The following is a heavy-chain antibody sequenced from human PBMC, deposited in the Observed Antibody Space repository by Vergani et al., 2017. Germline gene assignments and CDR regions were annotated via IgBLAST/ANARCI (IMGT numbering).Heavy chain of an antibody. CDR2: IYTSGAT. J-gene: IGHJ3*01. D-gene: IGHD2-21*01. Sequence: QVQLQESGPGLVKPSQTLSLTCTVSGGSFSTGGQSWTWLRQSAGKGLEWIGRIYTSGATKYNPSLRSRAIMSVDAYKKQFSLKLTSVTAADTAVYYCARDGGEYDKDALDVWGQGTKVTVTS. CDR3: ARDGGEYDKDALDV. V-gene: IGHV4-61*02. CDR1: GGSFSTGGQS.